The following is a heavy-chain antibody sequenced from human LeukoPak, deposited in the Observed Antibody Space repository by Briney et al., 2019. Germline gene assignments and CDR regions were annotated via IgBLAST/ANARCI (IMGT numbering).Heavy chain of an antibody. J-gene: IGHJ4*02. CDR1: GFTFSSYS. D-gene: IGHD2-15*01. Sequence: PGGSLRLSCAASGFTFSSYSMNWVRQAPGKGLEWVSSISSSSSYIYYADSVKGRFTISRDNAKNSLYLQMDSLRAEDTAVYYCAKFSRAADSYWGQGTLVTVSS. CDR3: AKFSRAADSY. V-gene: IGHV3-21*01. CDR2: ISSSSSYI.